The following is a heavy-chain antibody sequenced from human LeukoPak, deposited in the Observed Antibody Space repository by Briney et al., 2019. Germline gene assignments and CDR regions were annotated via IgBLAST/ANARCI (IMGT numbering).Heavy chain of an antibody. D-gene: IGHD6-13*01. J-gene: IGHJ6*02. CDR3: TRDRHSSSWYQSGMDV. V-gene: IGHV3-49*04. Sequence: PGGPLRLSCTASGFTFGDYAMSWVRQAPGKGLEWVGFIRSKAYGGTTEYAASVKGRFTISRDDSKSIAYLQMNSLKTEDTAVYYCTRDRHSSSWYQSGMDVWGQGTTVTVSS. CDR2: IRSKAYGGTT. CDR1: GFTFGDYA.